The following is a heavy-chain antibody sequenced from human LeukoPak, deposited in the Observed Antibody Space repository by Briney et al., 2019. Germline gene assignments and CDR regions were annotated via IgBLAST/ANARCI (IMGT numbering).Heavy chain of an antibody. D-gene: IGHD3-22*01. CDR2: INPNSGGT. CDR3: AREASQYYYDSSGYYYFDY. V-gene: IGHV1-2*02. J-gene: IGHJ4*02. Sequence: GASVKVSCKASGYIFTDYYMHWVRQAPGQGLEWMGWINPNSGGTNYAQKFQGRVTMTRDTSISTAYMELSRLRSDDTAVYYCAREASQYYYDSSGYYYFDYWGQGTLVTVSS. CDR1: GYIFTDYY.